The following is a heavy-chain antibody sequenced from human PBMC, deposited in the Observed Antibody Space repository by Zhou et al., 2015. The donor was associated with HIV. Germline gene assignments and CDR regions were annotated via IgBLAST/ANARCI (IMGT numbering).Heavy chain of an antibody. V-gene: IGHV3-15*01. CDR2: IKSKTDGETI. CDR1: GFTFNKAW. CDR3: ATDGQPNLDDSFDI. Sequence: EVQLLESGGGLVKPGGSLRLSCIVSGFTFNKAWMSWFRQAPGKGLEWIGRIKSKTDGETIDYAAPVKGRFTILRDDSKSTLYVQMNSLKTEDTAVYYCATDGQPNLDDSFDIWGQGTMVTVSS. D-gene: IGHD3-3*01. J-gene: IGHJ3*02.